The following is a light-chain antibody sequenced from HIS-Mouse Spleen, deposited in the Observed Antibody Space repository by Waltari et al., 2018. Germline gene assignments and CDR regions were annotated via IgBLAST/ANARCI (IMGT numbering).Light chain of an antibody. Sequence: DIVMTQSPDSLAVSLGERATINCKSSQSVLYSSNNKNYLAWYQQKPGQPPRLLIYWASTRESGVPGRFKGSGSGTDFTLTIGRLQAEDVAVYYCQQYYSTPYTFGQGTKLEIK. J-gene: IGKJ2*01. CDR3: QQYYSTPYT. V-gene: IGKV4-1*01. CDR2: WAS. CDR1: QSVLYSSNNKNY.